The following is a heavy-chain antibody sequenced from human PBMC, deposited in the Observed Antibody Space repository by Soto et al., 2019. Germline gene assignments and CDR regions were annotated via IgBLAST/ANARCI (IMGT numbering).Heavy chain of an antibody. CDR1: GGSVYSGAYY. CDR2: ISYTGNT. CDR3: AGGGGHSYFFYGMDV. V-gene: IGHV4-61*08. D-gene: IGHD2-21*02. J-gene: IGHJ6*02. Sequence: QVQLRESGPGLVKPSETLSLTCTVSGGSVYSGAYYWTWIRQAPGQELEWIGYISYTGNTNYNPYLRSRAYMSVDTSMDQCSLNLSSMTPADSAAYYCAGGGGHSYFFYGMDVWGQGITVT.